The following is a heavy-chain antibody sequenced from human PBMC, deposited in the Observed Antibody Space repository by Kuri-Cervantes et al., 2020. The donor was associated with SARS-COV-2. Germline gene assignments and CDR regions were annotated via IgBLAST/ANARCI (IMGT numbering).Heavy chain of an antibody. D-gene: IGHD3-22*01. CDR1: GGTFSSYA. J-gene: IGHJ5*02. V-gene: IGHV1-69*13. CDR3: ARGTGVYYDSSGYYGWFDP. CDR2: IIPIFGTA. Sequence: SVMVSCKASGGTFSSYAISWVRQAPGQGLEWMGGIIPIFGTANYAQKFQGRVTITADESTSTAYMELSSLRSEDTAVYYCARGTGVYYDSSGYYGWFDPWGQGTLVTVSS.